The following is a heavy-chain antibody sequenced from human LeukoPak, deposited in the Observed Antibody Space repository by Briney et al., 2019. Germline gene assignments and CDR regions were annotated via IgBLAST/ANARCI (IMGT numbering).Heavy chain of an antibody. J-gene: IGHJ6*03. CDR1: GFTVSSSY. V-gene: IGHV3-53*01. Sequence: PGGSLRLSCAASGFTVSSSYMNWVRQAPGKGLEWVSVFYSGGTTYYADSVKGRFTISRDNSKNTLYLQMNSLRADDTAVYYCARTTGGYYYYYMDVWGKGTTVTVSS. CDR3: ARTTGGYYYYYMDV. D-gene: IGHD7-27*01. CDR2: FYSGGTT.